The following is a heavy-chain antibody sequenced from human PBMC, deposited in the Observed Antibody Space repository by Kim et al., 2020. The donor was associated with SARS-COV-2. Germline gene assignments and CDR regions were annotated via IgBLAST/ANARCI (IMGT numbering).Heavy chain of an antibody. J-gene: IGHJ6*02. CDR2: ISYDGSNK. V-gene: IGHV3-30*18. CDR3: AKTFRLNRVMNYYYGMDV. D-gene: IGHD3-16*01. Sequence: GGSLRLSCAASGFTFSSYGMHWVRQAPGKGLEWVAVISYDGSNKYYADSVKGRFTISRDNSKNTLYLQMNSLRAEDTAVYYCAKTFRLNRVMNYYYGMDVWGQGTTVTVSS. CDR1: GFTFSSYG.